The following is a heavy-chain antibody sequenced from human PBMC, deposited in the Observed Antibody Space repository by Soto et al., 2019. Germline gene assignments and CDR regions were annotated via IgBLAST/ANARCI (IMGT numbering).Heavy chain of an antibody. CDR1: GGTFSSYA. Sequence: GASVKVSCKASGGTFSSYAISWVRQAPGQGLEWMGGIIPIFGTANYAQKFQGRVTITADESTSTAYMELSSLRSEDTAVYYCARSYSSSPSSYWYFDLWGPGTLLTVSS. CDR2: IIPIFGTA. D-gene: IGHD6-6*01. J-gene: IGHJ2*01. CDR3: ARSYSSSPSSYWYFDL. V-gene: IGHV1-69*13.